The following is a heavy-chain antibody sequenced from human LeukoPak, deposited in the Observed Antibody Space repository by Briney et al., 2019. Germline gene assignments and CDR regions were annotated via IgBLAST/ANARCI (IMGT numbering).Heavy chain of an antibody. V-gene: IGHV4-34*01. CDR2: INHSGST. CDR1: GGSFSGYY. J-gene: IGHJ4*02. Sequence: SETLSLTCTVYGGSFSGYYWSWIRQPPGKGLEWIGEINHSGSTNYNPSLKSRVTISVDTSKNQFSLKLSSVTAADTAVYYCARLTMYYYGSGCYLHWGQGTLVTVSS. CDR3: ARLTMYYYGSGCYLH. D-gene: IGHD3-10*01.